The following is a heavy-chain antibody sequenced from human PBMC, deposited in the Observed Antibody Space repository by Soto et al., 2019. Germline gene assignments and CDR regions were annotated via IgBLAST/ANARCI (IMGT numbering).Heavy chain of an antibody. V-gene: IGHV1-69*01. CDR2: IIPIFGTA. J-gene: IGHJ3*02. CDR1: GGTFSSYA. Sequence: QVQLVQSGAEVKKPGSSVKVSCKAAGGTFSSYAISWVRQAPGQGLVWIGGIIPIFGTANYAQKFQGRVTITADESTSTAYMELSSLRSEDTAVYYCARADVRRYSGYDTSAFDIWGQGTMVTVSS. CDR3: ARADVRRYSGYDTSAFDI. D-gene: IGHD5-12*01.